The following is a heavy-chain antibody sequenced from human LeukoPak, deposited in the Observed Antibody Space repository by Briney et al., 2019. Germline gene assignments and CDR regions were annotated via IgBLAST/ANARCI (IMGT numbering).Heavy chain of an antibody. CDR3: ARYVRVRGYSYGYVY. J-gene: IGHJ4*02. V-gene: IGHV1-18*01. Sequence: ASVKVSCKASGYTFTSYGISWVRQAPGQGLEWRGWISAYNGNTNNAQKLQGRVTMTTDTSTSTAYMELSRLRSDDTAVYYCARYVRVRGYSYGYVYWGQGTLVTVSS. CDR1: GYTFTSYG. CDR2: ISAYNGNT. D-gene: IGHD5-18*01.